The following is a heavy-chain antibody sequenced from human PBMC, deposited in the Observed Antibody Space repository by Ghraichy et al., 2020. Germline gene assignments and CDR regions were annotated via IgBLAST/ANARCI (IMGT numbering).Heavy chain of an antibody. J-gene: IGHJ4*02. D-gene: IGHD1-26*01. CDR3: ARDVTSGTFDH. V-gene: IGHV3-7*03. CDR2: IRQDGSER. CDR1: GFTFKDYW. Sequence: GGSLRLSCAASGFTFKDYWMSWVRQAPGKGLEWVANIRQDGSERSYVDSVKGRFTISRDNAINSVYLQMNSLRAEDAAVYYCARDVTSGTFDHWGQGTLVTVSS.